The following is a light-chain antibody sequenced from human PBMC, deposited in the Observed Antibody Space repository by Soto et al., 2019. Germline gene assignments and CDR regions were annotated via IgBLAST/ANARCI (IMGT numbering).Light chain of an antibody. CDR2: KAS. Sequence: DIALTQSPSTLSASVGDRVTITCRANTTITKWMAWFQQKSGKTPRLMIHKASILEVGVPSRFSGSGYGTEFTLTINNLQPEDCATYYCQMYNNYPYAFGQGTRLEI. J-gene: IGKJ2*01. V-gene: IGKV1-5*03. CDR3: QMYNNYPYA. CDR1: TTITKW.